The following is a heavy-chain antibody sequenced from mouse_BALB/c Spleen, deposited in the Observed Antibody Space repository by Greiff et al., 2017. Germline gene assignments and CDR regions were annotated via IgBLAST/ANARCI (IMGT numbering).Heavy chain of an antibody. D-gene: IGHD1-1*01. J-gene: IGHJ3*01. Sequence: VQLQQSGAELAKPGASVKMSCKASGYTFTSYWMHWVKQRPGQGLEWIGYINPSTGYTEYNQKFKDKATLTADKSSSTAYMQLSSLTSEDSAVYYCARFHYGSSEGFADWGQGTLVTVSA. CDR1: GYTFTSYW. CDR3: ARFHYGSSEGFAD. CDR2: INPSTGYT. V-gene: IGHV1-7*01.